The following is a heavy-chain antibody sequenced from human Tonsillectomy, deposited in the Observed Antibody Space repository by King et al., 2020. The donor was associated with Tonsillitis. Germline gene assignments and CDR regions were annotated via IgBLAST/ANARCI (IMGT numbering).Heavy chain of an antibody. CDR1: GGSFSAYY. D-gene: IGHD6-13*01. CDR2: INHSGST. CDR3: ARGRXQHLVKYSWFDP. V-gene: IGHV4-34*01. J-gene: IGHJ5*02. Sequence: VQLQQWGAGLLKPSETLSLTCAVYGGSFSAYYWSWIRQPPGKGLEWIGEINHSGSTIYNPSLKSRVTISVDTSKSQCSLNLTSVPAADMAVYFCARGRXQHLVKYSWFDPXGQGTLVTVSS.